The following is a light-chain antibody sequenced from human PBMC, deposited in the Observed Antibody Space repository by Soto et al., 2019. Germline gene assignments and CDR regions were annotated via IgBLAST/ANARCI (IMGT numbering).Light chain of an antibody. J-gene: IGKJ2*01. CDR1: QSVDSRF. CDR2: GTS. Sequence: ESMLTQSPGTLSLSPGERATLSCRASQSVDSRFLTWYQQKPGQTPRLLIYGTSIRATGIPDRFSGSGSGTDFTIIISRVEPDDSAVYYCLQFGTSPPAFTFGQGTKLEI. CDR3: LQFGTSPPAFT. V-gene: IGKV3-20*01.